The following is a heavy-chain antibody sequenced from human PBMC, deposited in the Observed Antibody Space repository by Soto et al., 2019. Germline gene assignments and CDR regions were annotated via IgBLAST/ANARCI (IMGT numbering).Heavy chain of an antibody. V-gene: IGHV3-23*01. D-gene: IGHD6-19*01. J-gene: IGHJ6*02. CDR3: AKVSRIAVAGTSLDYYYYGMDV. CDR1: GFTFSSYA. Sequence: EVQLLESGGGLVQPGGSLRLSCAASGFTFSSYAMSWVRQAPGKGLEWVSAISGSGGSTYYADSVKGRFTISRDNAKNTRYLQMNSLRAEDTAVYYCAKVSRIAVAGTSLDYYYYGMDVWGQGTTVTVSS. CDR2: ISGSGGST.